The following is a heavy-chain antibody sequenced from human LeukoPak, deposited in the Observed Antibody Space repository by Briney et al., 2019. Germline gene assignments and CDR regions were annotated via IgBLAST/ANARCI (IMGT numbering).Heavy chain of an antibody. CDR2: IIPILGIA. Sequence: SVKVSCKASGYTFTSYGISWVRQAPGQGLEWMGRIIPILGIANYAQKFQGRVTITADKSTSTAYMELSSLRSEDTAVYYCARDAGLLWWSWDAFDIWGQGTMVTVSS. D-gene: IGHD2-21*01. V-gene: IGHV1-69*04. J-gene: IGHJ3*02. CDR1: GYTFTSYG. CDR3: ARDAGLLWWSWDAFDI.